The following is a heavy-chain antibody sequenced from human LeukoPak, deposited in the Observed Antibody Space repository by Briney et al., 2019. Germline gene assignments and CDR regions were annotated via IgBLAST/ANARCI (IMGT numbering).Heavy chain of an antibody. CDR2: IKQDGSEK. CDR3: SLEGSSWYRYFQH. CDR1: GSTFSCYW. V-gene: IGHV3-7*05. D-gene: IGHD6-13*01. Sequence: GGSLRLSCADSGSTFSCYWMSWVRQAPGKGLEWVANIKQDGSEKYYVDSVKGRFTISRDNAKNSLYLQMNSLRAEDTAVYYSSLEGSSWYRYFQHWGQGTLVTVSS. J-gene: IGHJ1*01.